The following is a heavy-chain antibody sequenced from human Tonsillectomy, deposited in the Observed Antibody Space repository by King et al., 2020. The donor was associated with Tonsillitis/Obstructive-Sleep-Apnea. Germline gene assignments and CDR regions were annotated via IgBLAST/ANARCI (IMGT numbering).Heavy chain of an antibody. D-gene: IGHD6-19*01. CDR3: AGEARAGFNS. Sequence: VQLVESGGGLVQPGGSLRLSCAASGFTLSSYWMSWVRQAPGKGLEWVANIKQDGSEKYYVDFVKSRFTISRDNAKNSVYLQVNSLRAEDTSVYYCAGEARAGFNSWGQGTLVTVSS. CDR1: GFTLSSYW. V-gene: IGHV3-7*03. CDR2: IKQDGSEK. J-gene: IGHJ4*02.